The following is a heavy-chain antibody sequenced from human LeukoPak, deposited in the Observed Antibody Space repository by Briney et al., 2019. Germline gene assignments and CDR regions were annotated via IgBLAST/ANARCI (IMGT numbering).Heavy chain of an antibody. CDR3: AKDMGYDLRAFDI. CDR1: GFTFDDYA. D-gene: IGHD3-3*01. CDR2: ISWNSGSI. Sequence: GGSLRLSCAASGFTFDDYAMHWVRQAPGKGLEWVSGISWNSGSIGCADSVKGRFTISRDNAKNSLYLQMNSLRAEDMALYYCAKDMGYDLRAFDIWGQGTMVTVSS. V-gene: IGHV3-9*03. J-gene: IGHJ3*02.